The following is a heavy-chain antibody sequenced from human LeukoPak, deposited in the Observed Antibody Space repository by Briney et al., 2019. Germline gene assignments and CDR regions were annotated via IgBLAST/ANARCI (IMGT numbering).Heavy chain of an antibody. J-gene: IGHJ3*02. V-gene: IGHV1-46*01. D-gene: IGHD3-10*01. CDR2: INPSGGST. Sequence: EASVKVSCKASGYTFTSYYMHWVRQAPGQGLEWMGIINPSGGSTSYAPKFQGRVTMTRDTSTSTVYMELSSLRSEDTAVYYCARVRSRVRGAFDIWGQGTMVTVSS. CDR1: GYTFTSYY. CDR3: ARVRSRVRGAFDI.